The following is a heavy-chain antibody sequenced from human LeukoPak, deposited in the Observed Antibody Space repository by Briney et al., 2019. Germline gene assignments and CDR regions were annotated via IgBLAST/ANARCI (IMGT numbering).Heavy chain of an antibody. J-gene: IGHJ4*02. D-gene: IGHD6-6*01. CDR2: ISGSGGSP. CDR1: EFTFSSYA. Sequence: GGSLRLSCAGSEFTFSSYAMSWVRQAPGKGLEWVSAISGSGGSPYYADSVKGRFTISRDNSKNTLYLQMNSLRAEDTAVYYCAKDLTEYSSSLGLDYWGQGTLVTVSS. CDR3: AKDLTEYSSSLGLDY. V-gene: IGHV3-23*01.